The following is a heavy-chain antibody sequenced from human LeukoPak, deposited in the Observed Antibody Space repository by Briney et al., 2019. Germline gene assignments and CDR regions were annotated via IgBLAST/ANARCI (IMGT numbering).Heavy chain of an antibody. J-gene: IGHJ4*02. CDR3: ARGYDSSGLPH. D-gene: IGHD3-22*01. Sequence: SETLSLTCAVYGGSFSGYYWSWIRQPPGKGLEWIGEINHSGSTNYNPSLKSRVTISVDTSKNQFSLKLSSVTAADTAVYYCARGYDSSGLPHWGQGTLVTVSS. CDR2: INHSGST. V-gene: IGHV4-34*01. CDR1: GGSFSGYY.